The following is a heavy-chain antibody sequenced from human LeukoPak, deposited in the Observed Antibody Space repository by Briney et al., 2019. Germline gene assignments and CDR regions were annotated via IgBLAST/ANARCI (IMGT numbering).Heavy chain of an antibody. CDR1: GFTFSSYA. CDR2: INGSGGST. Sequence: PGVYLRLSCAASGFTFSSYAMSWVRQAPGKGLEWVSAINGSGGSTSYADSVKGRFTISRDNARNTQYLQMNSLRAEDTAVYYCARGRGTIYMFDYWGQGTLVTVSS. J-gene: IGHJ4*02. CDR3: ARGRGTIYMFDY. V-gene: IGHV3-23*01. D-gene: IGHD2/OR15-2a*01.